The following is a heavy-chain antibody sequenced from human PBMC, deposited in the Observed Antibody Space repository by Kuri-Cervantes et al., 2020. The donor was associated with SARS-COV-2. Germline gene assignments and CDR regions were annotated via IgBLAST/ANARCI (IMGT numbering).Heavy chain of an antibody. CDR2: IDWDDDK. V-gene: IGHV2-70*11. J-gene: IGHJ4*02. CDR3: ARIQAATVIADC. Sequence: TLSLTCTVSGGSISSHYWSWIRQPPGKALEWLARIDWDDDKYYNTSLKTRLTISKDTSKNQVVLTMTNVDPVDTATYYCARIQAATVIADCWGQGTLVTVSS. D-gene: IGHD4-11*01. CDR1: GGSISSHYW.